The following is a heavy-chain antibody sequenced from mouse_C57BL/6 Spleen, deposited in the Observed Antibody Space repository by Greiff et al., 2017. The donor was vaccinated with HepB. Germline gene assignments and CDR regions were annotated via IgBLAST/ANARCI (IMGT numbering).Heavy chain of an antibody. CDR2: ISYDGSN. CDR1: GYSITSGYY. D-gene: IGHD2-4*01. CDR3: ARGDYDGDAMDY. Sequence: EVKLVESGPGLVKPSQSLSLTCSVTGYSITSGYYWNWIRQFPGNKLEWMGYISYDGSNNYNPSLKNRISITRDTSKNQFFLKLNSVTTEDTAICYCARGDYDGDAMDYWGQGTSVTVSS. V-gene: IGHV3-6*01. J-gene: IGHJ4*01.